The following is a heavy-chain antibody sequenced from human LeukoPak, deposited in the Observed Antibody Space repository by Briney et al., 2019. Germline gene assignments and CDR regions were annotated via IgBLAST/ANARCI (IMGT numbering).Heavy chain of an antibody. D-gene: IGHD3-22*01. CDR3: ARSLLDYYDSSGYLF. CDR1: GFTFSSYA. CDR2: MSYDGSNK. J-gene: IGHJ3*01. Sequence: GRSLRLSCAASGFTFSSYAMHWVRQAPGKGLEWVAVMSYDGSNKYYADSVKGRFTISRDNSKNTLYLQMNSLRAEDTAVYCCARSLLDYYDSSGYLFWGQGTMVTVSS. V-gene: IGHV3-30-3*01.